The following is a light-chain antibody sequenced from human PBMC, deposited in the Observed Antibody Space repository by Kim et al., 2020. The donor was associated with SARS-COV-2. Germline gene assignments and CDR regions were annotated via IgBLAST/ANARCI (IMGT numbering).Light chain of an antibody. CDR2: DVN. CDR3: STYSTSTTLL. J-gene: IGLJ2*01. Sequence: GRSITISCTGTSGDLGLYTYTSWDQHVPDKAPNLLIYDVNIRPSGIPSRFSGSKSDNTTSLTISELQPEDEADYYCSTYSTSTTLLFGGGTKLTVL. V-gene: IGLV2-14*03. CDR1: SGDLGLYTY.